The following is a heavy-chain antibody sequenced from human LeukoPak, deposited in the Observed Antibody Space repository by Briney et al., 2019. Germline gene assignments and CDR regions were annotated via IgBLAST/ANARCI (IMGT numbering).Heavy chain of an antibody. CDR3: TRDPYDRGGYGAFDL. CDR2: IKRDGSDK. D-gene: IGHD3-22*01. CDR1: GCTFTAYS. V-gene: IGHV3-7*01. Sequence: TGGSLRLSCAASGCTFTAYSMTWVRQAPGKGLEWVANIKRDGSDKYYVDSVKGRLTISRDNAKNSLYLEMISLRVEDTAVYYCTRDPYDRGGYGAFDLWGPGTTITVSS. J-gene: IGHJ3*01.